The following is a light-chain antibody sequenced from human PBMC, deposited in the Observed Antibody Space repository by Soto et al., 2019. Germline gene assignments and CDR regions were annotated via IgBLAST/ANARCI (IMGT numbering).Light chain of an antibody. Sequence: EIVLTQSPGTLSVSPGDRATLSCRASQSVNSNFLAWYQQKPGQAPRLLIYGASSRATGIPDTFSGSGSGTDFTLTIRRLEPGDFAVYYCKQYGTSPWTFGQGTKVDIK. CDR2: GAS. J-gene: IGKJ1*01. V-gene: IGKV3-20*01. CDR3: KQYGTSPWT. CDR1: QSVNSNF.